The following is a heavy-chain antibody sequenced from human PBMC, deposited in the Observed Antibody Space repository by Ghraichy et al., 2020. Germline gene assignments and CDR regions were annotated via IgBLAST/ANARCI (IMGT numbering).Heavy chain of an antibody. D-gene: IGHD1-26*01. CDR1: GFTFSSYG. CDR2: ISYDGSNK. V-gene: IGHV3-30*18. J-gene: IGHJ6*02. Sequence: GESLNISCAASGFTFSSYGMHWVRQAPGKGLEWVAVISYDGSNKYYADSVKGRFTISRDNSKNTLYLQMNSLRAEDTAVYYCAKDLSSGSPYGMDVWGQGTTVTVSS. CDR3: AKDLSSGSPYGMDV.